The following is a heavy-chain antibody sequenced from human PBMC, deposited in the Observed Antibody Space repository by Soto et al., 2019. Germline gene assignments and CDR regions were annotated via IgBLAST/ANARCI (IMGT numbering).Heavy chain of an antibody. CDR3: TRNGNYCLDY. D-gene: IGHD1-7*01. Sequence: SETLSLTCAVSGGSISSGNWWSWVRQSPGKGLEWVGEIYRTGETNYNPSLKSRATISVDKSENQFSLRLNSVTAADTAFYYCTRNGNYCLDYWGQGTLVTVSS. J-gene: IGHJ4*02. V-gene: IGHV4-4*02. CDR1: GGSISSGNW. CDR2: IYRTGET.